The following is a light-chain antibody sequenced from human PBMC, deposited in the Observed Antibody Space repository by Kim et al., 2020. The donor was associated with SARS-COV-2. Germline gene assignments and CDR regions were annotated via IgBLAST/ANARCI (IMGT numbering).Light chain of an antibody. Sequence: ELTQPPSAAGTPGQRVTISCSGGSSNIGRNTVNWYQQVPGTAPKLLIYFNDQRPSRVPDRFSGSKSDTSASLAISGLQSEDEADYYCAAWDDSLDGVVFGGGTQLTVL. J-gene: IGLJ2*01. CDR3: AAWDDSLDGVV. CDR2: FND. V-gene: IGLV1-44*01. CDR1: SSNIGRNT.